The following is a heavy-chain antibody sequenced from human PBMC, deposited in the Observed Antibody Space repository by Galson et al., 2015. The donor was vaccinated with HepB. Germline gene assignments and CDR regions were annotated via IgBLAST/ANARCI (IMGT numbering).Heavy chain of an antibody. V-gene: IGHV3-43*01. CDR3: AKDIRYDSSGYVFDY. D-gene: IGHD3-22*01. J-gene: IGHJ4*02. Sequence: SLRLSCAGSGFTFDDYTMYWVRQPPGKGLEWVSLISWEGGSTYYADSVKGRLTISRDNSKKSLYLQMNSLTTEDTALYYCAKDIRYDSSGYVFDYWGQGTLVTVSS. CDR1: GFTFDDYT. CDR2: ISWEGGST.